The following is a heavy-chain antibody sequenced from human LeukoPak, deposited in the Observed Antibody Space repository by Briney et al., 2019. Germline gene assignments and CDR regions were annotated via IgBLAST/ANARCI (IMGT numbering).Heavy chain of an antibody. J-gene: IGHJ5*02. D-gene: IGHD5-12*01. CDR1: GFTLSRYW. V-gene: IGHV3-7*03. CDR3: ARDLRTGYDYFWWFDP. Sequence: GGSLRLSCAASGFTLSRYWMSWVRHAPGKGLEWVANIKQDGSEKYYVHSVKGRFTISRDNAKNSLYLQMNSLRAEDTAVYYCARDLRTGYDYFWWFDPWGQGTLVTVSS. CDR2: IKQDGSEK.